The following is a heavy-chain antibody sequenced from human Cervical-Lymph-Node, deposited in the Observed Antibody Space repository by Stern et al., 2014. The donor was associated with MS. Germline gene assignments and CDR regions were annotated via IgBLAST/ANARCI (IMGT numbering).Heavy chain of an antibody. CDR3: AMYSGTYERAY. Sequence: QVQLQQCGAGLVKPSETLSLTCAVSGGSFSGSYWSWIRQPPGKGLEWIGVVNHSGSTDYNPDLKSRLTISVDTSKTQFSLKLTSVTAADTAVYYCAMYSGTYERAYWGQGTLVTVSS. CDR2: VNHSGST. V-gene: IGHV4-34*01. D-gene: IGHD1-26*01. CDR1: GGSFSGSY. J-gene: IGHJ4*02.